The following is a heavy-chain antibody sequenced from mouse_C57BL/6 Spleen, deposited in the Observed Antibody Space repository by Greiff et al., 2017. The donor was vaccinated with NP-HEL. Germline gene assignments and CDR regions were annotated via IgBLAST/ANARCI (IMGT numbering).Heavy chain of an antibody. J-gene: IGHJ3*01. Sequence: VQLQQSGPELVKPGASVKISCKASGYAFSSSWMNWVKQRPGKGLEWIGRIYPGDGDTNYNGKFKGKATLTADKASSTAYMQLSSLTSEDSAVYFCARSGFAYWGQGTLVTVSA. CDR1: GYAFSSSW. CDR2: IYPGDGDT. V-gene: IGHV1-82*01. CDR3: ARSGFAY.